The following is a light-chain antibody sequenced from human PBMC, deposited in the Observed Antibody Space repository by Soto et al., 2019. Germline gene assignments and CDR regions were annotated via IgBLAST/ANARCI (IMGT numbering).Light chain of an antibody. CDR3: FSYTSSTAYV. CDR2: EVS. CDR1: SSDVGGYKY. Sequence: QTVLTQPASVPGFPGRSITISCTGTSSDVGGYKYVSWYQLHPGKAPKLMIYEVSNRPSGISNRFSASKSGNTASLTISGLQAEDEADYYCFSYTSSTAYVFGSGTKVTVL. V-gene: IGLV2-14*01. J-gene: IGLJ1*01.